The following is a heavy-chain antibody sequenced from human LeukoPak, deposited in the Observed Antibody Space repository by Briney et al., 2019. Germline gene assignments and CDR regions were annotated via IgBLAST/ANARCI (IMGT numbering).Heavy chain of an antibody. CDR3: ARVPPYYYDSSGHFVSAFDI. V-gene: IGHV4-59*01. CDR1: GGSISSYY. Sequence: PSETLSLTCTVSGGSISSYYWSWIRQPPGKGLEWIGYIYYSGSTNYNPSLKSRVTISVDTSKNQFSLKLSSVTAADTAVYFCARVPPYYYDSSGHFVSAFDIWGQGTMVTVSS. CDR2: IYYSGST. J-gene: IGHJ3*02. D-gene: IGHD3-22*01.